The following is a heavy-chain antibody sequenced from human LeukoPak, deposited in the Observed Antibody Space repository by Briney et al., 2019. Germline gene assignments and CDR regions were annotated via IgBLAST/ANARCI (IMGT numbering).Heavy chain of an antibody. CDR3: ARATYGSGSYYVVNFDS. J-gene: IGHJ5*01. CDR2: VYHSGNT. V-gene: IGHV4-59*01. D-gene: IGHD3-10*01. CDR1: GDSIRNYY. Sequence: SETLSLTCTVSGDSIRNYYRNWIRQPPGKGLEWIGYVYHSGNTNYNPSLKSRLTMSIDTSTNQFSLKLSSVTTADTAVYYCARATYGSGSYYVVNFDSWGQGNLVTVSS.